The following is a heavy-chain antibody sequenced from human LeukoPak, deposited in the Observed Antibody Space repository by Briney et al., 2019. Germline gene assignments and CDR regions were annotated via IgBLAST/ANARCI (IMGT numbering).Heavy chain of an antibody. CDR1: GYSFSTYW. J-gene: IGHJ4*02. D-gene: IGHD2-21*01. CDR2: IRPSDSEP. V-gene: IGHV5-10-1*01. Sequence: GESLRISCKVSGYSFSTYWITWVRKMPGGALEWMGRIRPSDSEPNYSPSFQGHVTISADRSINTVYLQWSSLRASDTAIYFCARHYSNDHTLFDFWGQGALVTVST. CDR3: ARHYSNDHTLFDF.